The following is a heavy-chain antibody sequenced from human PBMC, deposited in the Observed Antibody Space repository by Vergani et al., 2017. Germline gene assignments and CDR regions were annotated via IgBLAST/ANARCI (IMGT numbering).Heavy chain of an antibody. CDR1: GGSFTSYH. V-gene: IGHV4-34*01. CDR3: ARVNTETNGHLYYYYDMDV. J-gene: IGHJ6*02. CDR2: IDHTGRP. Sequence: QVQLQQWGGGLLKPSETLSLTCVVNGGSFTSYHWTWIRQSPGEGLEWVVDIDHTGRPDYNPSLKSRLTMSVDKSRNQFSLTLNSVTATDTAIYFCARVNTETNGHLYYYYDMDVWGQGTAVTVS. D-gene: IGHD4-11*01.